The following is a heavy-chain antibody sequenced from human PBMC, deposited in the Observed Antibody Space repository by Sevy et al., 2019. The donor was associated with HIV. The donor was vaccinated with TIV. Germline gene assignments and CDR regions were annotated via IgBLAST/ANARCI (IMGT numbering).Heavy chain of an antibody. V-gene: IGHV3-7*03. Sequence: GGSLRLSCAASGFTFSSYWMTWVRQAPGKGLEWVANIKKDGSEKYYVDSVKGRFTISRDNAKKSLYLQMNSLRAEDTAVYDCARDCSSTSCLWGLDVWGQGTTVTVSS. CDR3: ARDCSSTSCLWGLDV. D-gene: IGHD2-2*01. CDR1: GFTFSSYW. CDR2: IKKDGSEK. J-gene: IGHJ6*02.